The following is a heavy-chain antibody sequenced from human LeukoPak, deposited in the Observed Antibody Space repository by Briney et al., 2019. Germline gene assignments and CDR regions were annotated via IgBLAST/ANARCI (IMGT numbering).Heavy chain of an antibody. Sequence: GESLKISCKTSGYNLNNYWIGWVRQIPGKGLEWLGVIYPGYSETRYRPSFQGQVTISADKSITTAYLQWNSLKASDTAMYYCARWVKADRSDPWGQGTLVTVSS. CDR1: GYNLNNYW. J-gene: IGHJ5*02. V-gene: IGHV5-51*01. D-gene: IGHD2-21*01. CDR2: IYPGYSET. CDR3: ARWVKADRSDP.